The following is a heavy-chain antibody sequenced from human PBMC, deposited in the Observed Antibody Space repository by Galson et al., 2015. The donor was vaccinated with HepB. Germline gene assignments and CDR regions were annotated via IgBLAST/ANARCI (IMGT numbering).Heavy chain of an antibody. V-gene: IGHV1-24*01. CDR1: GYTLTELS. CDR2: FDPEDGET. Sequence: SVKVSCKVSGYTLTELSIHWVRQAPGKGLEWMGGFDPEDGETIYAQKFQGRVTMTEDTSTDTAYMELSSLRSEDTAMYYCATDRSGYYSLDYWGQGTLVTVPS. D-gene: IGHD3-22*01. CDR3: ATDRSGYYSLDY. J-gene: IGHJ4*02.